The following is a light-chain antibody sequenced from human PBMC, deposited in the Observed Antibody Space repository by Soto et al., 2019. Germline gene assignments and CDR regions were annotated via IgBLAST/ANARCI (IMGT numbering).Light chain of an antibody. CDR2: DAS. CDR1: QSLRSS. J-gene: IGKJ1*01. Sequence: VKTPLDTLTRELGEIATLSCRASQSLRSSLAWYQQKPGQAPRLLIYDASTRATGIPARFSGSGSGTDFTLTIIGLQSEDFAVYYCEQYNNWPKTFAQGSMVDNK. CDR3: EQYNNWPKT. V-gene: IGKV3-15*01.